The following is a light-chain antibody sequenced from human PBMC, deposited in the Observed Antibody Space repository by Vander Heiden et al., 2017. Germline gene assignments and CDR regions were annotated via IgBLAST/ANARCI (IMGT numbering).Light chain of an antibody. CDR1: KLGDKY. J-gene: IGLJ2*01. V-gene: IGLV3-1*01. CDR2: QDS. CDR3: QAWDSSIVV. Sequence: SYELPQPPSVSVSPRQTASITCSGDKLGDKYACWYQQKPGQSPVLVIYQDSKRPSGIPERFSGSNSGNTATLTISGTQAMDEADYYCQAWDSSIVVFGGGTKLTVL.